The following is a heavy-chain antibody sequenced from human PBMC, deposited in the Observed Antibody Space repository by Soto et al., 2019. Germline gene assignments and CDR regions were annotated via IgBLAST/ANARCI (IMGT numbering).Heavy chain of an antibody. CDR2: IYYSGST. CDR1: GGSISSSSYY. CDR3: ARLGLIAVAGTTHYYFDY. J-gene: IGHJ4*02. D-gene: IGHD6-19*01. Sequence: KQSQTLSLTCTVSGGSISSSSYYWGWIRQPPGKGLEWIGSIYYSGSTYYNPSLKSRLTISADTSKNHFSLKLSSVTAADAAVYYCARLGLIAVAGTTHYYFDYWGQGTLVTVSS. V-gene: IGHV4-39*01.